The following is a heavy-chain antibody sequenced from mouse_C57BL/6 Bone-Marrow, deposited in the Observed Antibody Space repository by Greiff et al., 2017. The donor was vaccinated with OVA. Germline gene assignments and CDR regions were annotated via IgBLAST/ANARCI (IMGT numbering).Heavy chain of an antibody. V-gene: IGHV1-26*01. Sequence: EVQLQQSGPELVKPGASVKISCKASGYTFTDYYMNWVKQSHGKSLEWIGDINPNNGGTSYNQKFKGKATLTVDKSSSTAYMELRSLTSEDSAVYYCAYYLGSGDYWGQGTTLTVSS. D-gene: IGHD1-1*01. J-gene: IGHJ2*01. CDR2: INPNNGGT. CDR1: GYTFTDYY. CDR3: AYYLGSGDY.